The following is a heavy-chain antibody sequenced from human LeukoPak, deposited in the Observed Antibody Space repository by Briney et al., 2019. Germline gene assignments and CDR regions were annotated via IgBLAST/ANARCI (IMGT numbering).Heavy chain of an antibody. D-gene: IGHD5-18*01. CDR3: ARHAYSYTIWFAP. CDR1: GGSISSYF. Sequence: SETLSLTCTVSGGSISSYFWSWIRQPPGKGLEWIGYIYYSGSTNYNPSLKSRVTISVDTSKNQFSLKLSSVTAPDTAVYYCARHAYSYTIWFAPWGQGTLVTVSP. V-gene: IGHV4-59*08. J-gene: IGHJ5*02. CDR2: IYYSGST.